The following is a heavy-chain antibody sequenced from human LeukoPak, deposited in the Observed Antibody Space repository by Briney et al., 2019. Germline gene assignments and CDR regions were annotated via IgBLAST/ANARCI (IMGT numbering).Heavy chain of an antibody. D-gene: IGHD3-22*01. Sequence: GGSLRLSCAASGFTFSSCALTWVRQAPGKGLEWVSTISGTGVTTFYADSVRGGFTISRDNSKNTLYLQMRSLRAEDTAVYYCATHYDTSGYYYFDFWGQGTMVTVSS. V-gene: IGHV3-23*01. CDR2: ISGTGVTT. CDR3: ATHYDTSGYYYFDF. J-gene: IGHJ4*02. CDR1: GFTFSSCA.